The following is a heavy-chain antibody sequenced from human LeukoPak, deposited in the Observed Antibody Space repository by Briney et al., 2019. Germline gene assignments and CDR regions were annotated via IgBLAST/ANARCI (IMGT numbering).Heavy chain of an antibody. V-gene: IGHV3-21*01. Sequence: PGGSLRLSCAASGFTFSSYSMNWVRQAPGKGLEWVSSISSSSSYICYADSVKGRFTISRDNAKNSLYLQMNSLRAEDTAVYYCARAPDDYDFWSGYYTTWRYFDYWGQGTLVTVSS. D-gene: IGHD3-3*01. J-gene: IGHJ4*02. CDR2: ISSSSSYI. CDR3: ARAPDDYDFWSGYYTTWRYFDY. CDR1: GFTFSSYS.